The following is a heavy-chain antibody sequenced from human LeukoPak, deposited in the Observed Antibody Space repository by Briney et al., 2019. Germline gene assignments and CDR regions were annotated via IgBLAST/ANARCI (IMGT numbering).Heavy chain of an antibody. CDR2: ISAYNGNT. Sequence: ASVKVSCKASGYTFTSYGISWVRQAPGQGLEWMGWISAYNGNTNYAQKLQGRVTVTTDTSTSTAYMELRSLRSDDTAVYYCARDKTRFLEWLLAYGMDVWGQGTTVTVSS. CDR1: GYTFTSYG. J-gene: IGHJ6*02. D-gene: IGHD3-3*01. V-gene: IGHV1-18*01. CDR3: ARDKTRFLEWLLAYGMDV.